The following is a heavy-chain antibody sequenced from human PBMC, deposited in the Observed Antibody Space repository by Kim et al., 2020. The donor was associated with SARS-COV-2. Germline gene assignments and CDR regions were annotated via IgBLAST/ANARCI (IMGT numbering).Heavy chain of an antibody. Sequence: GGSLRLSCAASGFTFSSYWMHWVRQAPGKGLVWVSRINSDGSSTSYADSVKGRFTISRDNAKNTLYLQMNSLRAEDTAVYYCARDGGEVATYPYYYYYGMDVWGQGTTVTVSS. CDR1: GFTFSSYW. V-gene: IGHV3-74*01. D-gene: IGHD5-12*01. CDR3: ARDGGEVATYPYYYYYGMDV. J-gene: IGHJ6*02. CDR2: INSDGSST.